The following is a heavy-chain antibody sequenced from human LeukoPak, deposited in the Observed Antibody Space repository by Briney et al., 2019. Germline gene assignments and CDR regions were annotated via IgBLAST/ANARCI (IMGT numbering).Heavy chain of an antibody. Sequence: TGGSLRLSCVASGFTFSGYGMHWIRQAPAKGLEWVAFTRYDGSNKYYADSVKGRFTISRDNSKSTLYLQMDSLRPEDTAVYYCAKDRASWNYPVDYWGQGTLVTVSS. CDR1: GFTFSGYG. D-gene: IGHD1-7*01. CDR3: AKDRASWNYPVDY. CDR2: TRYDGSNK. V-gene: IGHV3-30*02. J-gene: IGHJ4*02.